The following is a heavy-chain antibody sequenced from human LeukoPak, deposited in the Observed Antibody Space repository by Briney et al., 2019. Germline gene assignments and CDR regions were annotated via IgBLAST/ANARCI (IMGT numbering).Heavy chain of an antibody. CDR1: GGSISSSSYY. D-gene: IGHD5-12*01. V-gene: IGHV4-39*01. J-gene: IGHJ4*02. Sequence: SETLSLTCTVSGGSISSSSYYWGWIRQPPGKGLEWIGSIYYSGSTYYNPSLKSRDTISVDTSKNQFSLKLSSVTAADTAVYYCARFSERSNGYATDWGQGTLVTVSS. CDR2: IYYSGST. CDR3: ARFSERSNGYATD.